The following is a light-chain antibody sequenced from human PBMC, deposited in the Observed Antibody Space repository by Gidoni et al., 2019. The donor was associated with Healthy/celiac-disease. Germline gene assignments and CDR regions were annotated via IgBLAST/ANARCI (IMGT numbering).Light chain of an antibody. Sequence: DIQMTQSPSSLSASVGDRVTITCRASESISSYLNWYQQKPGKAPKLLIYAASSLQSGVPSRCSGSGSGTDFTLTISSLQPEDFATYYCQQSYSTPITFGGGTKVEIK. CDR2: AAS. J-gene: IGKJ4*01. CDR1: ESISSY. CDR3: QQSYSTPIT. V-gene: IGKV1-39*01.